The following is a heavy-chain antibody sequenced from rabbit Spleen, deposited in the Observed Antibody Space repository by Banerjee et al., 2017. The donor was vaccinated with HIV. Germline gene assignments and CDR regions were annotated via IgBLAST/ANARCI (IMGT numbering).Heavy chain of an antibody. J-gene: IGHJ4*01. V-gene: IGHV1S40*01. CDR1: GIDFSNYNF. Sequence: QSLEESGGGLVKPGASLTLTCKASGIDFSNYNFMCWVRQAPGKGLEWIACIDTGSRDFTYYASWAKGRSTFSKSSSTTVTLQMTSLTAADTATYFCARVGGVGVYGYATLWGPGTLVTVS. D-gene: IGHD6-1*01. CDR2: IDTGSRDFT. CDR3: ARVGGVGVYGYATL.